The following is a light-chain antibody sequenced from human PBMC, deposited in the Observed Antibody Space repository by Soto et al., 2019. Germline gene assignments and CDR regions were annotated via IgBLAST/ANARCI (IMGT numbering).Light chain of an antibody. J-gene: IGKJ4*01. CDR3: QKYNSAQLT. Sequence: DIQMTHSPSSLSASVGDRVTITCRASQGISNYLAWYQQKPGKVPKLLIYAASTLQSGVPSRFSGSGSGTGLAVTISSLQPEDVATYYCQKYNSAQLTVGGGTKVDIQ. V-gene: IGKV1-27*01. CDR1: QGISNY. CDR2: AAS.